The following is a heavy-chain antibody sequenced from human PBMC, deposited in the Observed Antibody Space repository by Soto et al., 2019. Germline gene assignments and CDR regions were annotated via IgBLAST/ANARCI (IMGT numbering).Heavy chain of an antibody. CDR3: ATGPPHNYYYCGMDV. V-gene: IGHV1-24*01. CDR1: GYTLTELS. Sequence: GASVKVSCKVSGYTLTELSMHWVRQAPGKGLEWMGGFDPEDGETIYAQKFQGRVTMTEDTSTDTAYMELSSLRSEDTAVYYCATGPPHNYYYCGMDVWGQGTTVTVSS. J-gene: IGHJ6*02. CDR2: FDPEDGET.